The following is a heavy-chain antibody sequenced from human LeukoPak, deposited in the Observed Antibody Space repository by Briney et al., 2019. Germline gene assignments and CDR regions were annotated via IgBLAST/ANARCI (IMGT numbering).Heavy chain of an antibody. Sequence: AGGSLRLSCAASGFTFGLYAMNWVRQAPGKGLEWVSYINDDSSDIHYAGSVRGRFTISRDDARKTLYLQLSSLRVEDTAVYYCARDTFQPGLIDSWGQGTLVTVSS. CDR1: GFTFGLYA. CDR3: ARDTFQPGLIDS. D-gene: IGHD2-2*01. J-gene: IGHJ4*02. CDR2: INDDSSDI. V-gene: IGHV3-21*05.